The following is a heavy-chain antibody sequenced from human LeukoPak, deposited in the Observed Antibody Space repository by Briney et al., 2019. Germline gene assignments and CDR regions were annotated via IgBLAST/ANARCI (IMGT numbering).Heavy chain of an antibody. D-gene: IGHD3-3*01. CDR1: GYTFTAHY. CDR3: ARDPSGAYFDY. Sequence: ASVKVSCKTTGYTFTAHYMHWVRQAPGQGLEWMGLINPSGSDTVYAQKFQGRITMTRDMSTSTDYMELSSLRFDDTAVYYCARDPSGAYFDYWGQGTLVTVSS. V-gene: IGHV1-46*01. J-gene: IGHJ4*02. CDR2: INPSGSDT.